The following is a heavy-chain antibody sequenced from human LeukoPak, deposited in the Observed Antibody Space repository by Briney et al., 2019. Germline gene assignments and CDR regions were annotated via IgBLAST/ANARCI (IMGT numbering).Heavy chain of an antibody. CDR1: GGSISSSSYY. CDR3: ARISSGWRYFDY. V-gene: IGHV4-39*07. Sequence: SETLSLTCTVSGGSISSSSYYWGWIRQPPGKGLEWIGSIYYSGSTYYNPSLKSRVTISVDTSKNQFSLKLSSVTAADTAVYYCARISSGWRYFDYWGQGTLVTVSS. CDR2: IYYSGST. J-gene: IGHJ4*02. D-gene: IGHD6-19*01.